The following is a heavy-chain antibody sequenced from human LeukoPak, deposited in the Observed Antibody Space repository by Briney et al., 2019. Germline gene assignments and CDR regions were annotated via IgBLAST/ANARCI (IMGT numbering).Heavy chain of an antibody. CDR2: VSGSGGST. V-gene: IGHV3-23*01. J-gene: IGHJ4*02. CDR1: GFTFSNYA. Sequence: GGSLRLSCAASGFTFSNYAMSWVRQAPGKGLEWVSAVSGSGGSTYYADSVKGRFTISRDNSKNTLYLQMNSLRAEDTAVYYCARGLYDILTGFVFDYWGQGTLVTVSS. CDR3: ARGLYDILTGFVFDY. D-gene: IGHD3-9*01.